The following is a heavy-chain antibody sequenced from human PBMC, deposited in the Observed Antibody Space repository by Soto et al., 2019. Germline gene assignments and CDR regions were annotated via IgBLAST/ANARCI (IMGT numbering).Heavy chain of an antibody. CDR3: ARRLYYDSSGFEGGGMDV. Sequence: PSETVSLTCTVSGVSISSSSYYWGWIRQPPGKGLEWIGSIYYSGSTYYNPSLKSRVTISVDTSKNQFSLKLSSVTAADTAVYYCARRLYYDSSGFEGGGMDVWGQGTTVTVSS. V-gene: IGHV4-39*01. J-gene: IGHJ6*02. CDR1: GVSISSSSYY. CDR2: IYYSGST. D-gene: IGHD3-22*01.